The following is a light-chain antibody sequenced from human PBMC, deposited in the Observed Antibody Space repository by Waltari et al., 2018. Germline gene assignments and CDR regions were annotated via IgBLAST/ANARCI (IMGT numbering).Light chain of an antibody. CDR1: SSEVGTYNR. CDR3: SSYTPSGTLV. J-gene: IGLJ2*01. Sequence: QSAMPQPPSVSGAPGQSVTISCSGTSSEVGTYNRVFWYQQPPGTAPKLIIFDPSSRPSGVPDLFSGSKSGSTASLTISGLQAEDEGDYYCSSYTPSGTLVFGGGTKLTVL. CDR2: DPS. V-gene: IGLV2-18*02.